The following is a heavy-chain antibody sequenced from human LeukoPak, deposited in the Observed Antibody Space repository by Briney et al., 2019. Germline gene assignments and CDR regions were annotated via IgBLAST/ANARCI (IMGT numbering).Heavy chain of an antibody. CDR1: GFTFSNYY. J-gene: IGHJ4*02. V-gene: IGHV3-7*01. CDR2: IKPDGSEK. Sequence: AGGSLRLSCVASGFTFSNYYMNWVRQAPGKGLEWVANIKPDGSEKDYVDSVKGRFTISRDNTKNSVFLQMNSLRADDTALYYCVKGRYDDYTGQGTLVTVSS. CDR3: VKGRYDDY. D-gene: IGHD5-12*01.